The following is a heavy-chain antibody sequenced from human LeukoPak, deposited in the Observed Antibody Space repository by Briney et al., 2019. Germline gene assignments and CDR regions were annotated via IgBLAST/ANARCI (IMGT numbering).Heavy chain of an antibody. CDR3: ARERRGYSYGYLDY. J-gene: IGHJ4*02. Sequence: GGSLRLSCAASGFTFSSYWMSWVRQAPGKGLEWVANIKQDGSEKYYVDSVKGRFTISRDNAKNSLCLQMNSLRAEDTAVYYCARERRGYSYGYLDYWGQGTLVTVSS. CDR1: GFTFSSYW. V-gene: IGHV3-7*01. D-gene: IGHD5-18*01. CDR2: IKQDGSEK.